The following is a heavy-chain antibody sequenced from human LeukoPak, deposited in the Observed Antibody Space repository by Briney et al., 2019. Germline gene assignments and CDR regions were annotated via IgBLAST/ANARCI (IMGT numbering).Heavy chain of an antibody. D-gene: IGHD1-26*01. CDR3: VRGAAYFDY. V-gene: IGHV3-9*01. CDR2: ITWNSGSI. J-gene: IGHJ4*02. CDR1: GFTFYDYA. Sequence: GRSLRLSCAASGFTFYDYATHWVRQVPGKGLEWVSGITWNSGSIGYVDSVKGRFTIPRDNAKNSMYLQMNSLRAEDTAVYYCVRGAAYFDYWGQGILVTVSS.